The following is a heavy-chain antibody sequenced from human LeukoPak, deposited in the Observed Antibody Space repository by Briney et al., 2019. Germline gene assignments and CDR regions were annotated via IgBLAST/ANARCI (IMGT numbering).Heavy chain of an antibody. CDR1: GYTFTSYD. V-gene: IGHV1-8*01. J-gene: IGHJ4*02. Sequence: ASVKVSCKASGYTFTSYDINWVRQATGQGLEWMGWINPNSGNTGYAQKFQGRVTMTRNTSISTAYMELSSLRSEDTDVHFCARVDGSPDYWGQGTLVTVSS. CDR2: INPNSGNT. CDR3: ARVDGSPDY. D-gene: IGHD2-15*01.